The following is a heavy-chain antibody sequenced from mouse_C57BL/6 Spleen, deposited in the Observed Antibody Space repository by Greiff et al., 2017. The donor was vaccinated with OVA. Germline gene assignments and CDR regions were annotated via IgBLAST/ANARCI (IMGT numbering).Heavy chain of an antibody. D-gene: IGHD2-5*01. Sequence: EVMLVESEGGLVQPGSSMKLSCTASGFTFSDYYMAWVRQVPEKGLEWVANINYDGSSTYYLDSLKSRFIISRDNAKNILYLQMSSLKSEDTATYYCARGYSNYYWYFDVWGTGTTVTVSS. CDR3: ARGYSNYYWYFDV. CDR1: GFTFSDYY. V-gene: IGHV5-16*01. CDR2: INYDGSST. J-gene: IGHJ1*03.